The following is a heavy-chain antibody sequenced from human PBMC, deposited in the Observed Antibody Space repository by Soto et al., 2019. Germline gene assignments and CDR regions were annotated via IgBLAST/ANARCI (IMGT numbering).Heavy chain of an antibody. V-gene: IGHV5-10-1*01. Sequence: GESLKISCKGSGCSFTSYWISWVRQMPGKGLERMGRIDPSDSYTNYSPSFQVHVTISADKSISTAYLQWSSLKASDTAMYYCACPTRITMVRGVMDGMDVWGQGTTLSLSS. D-gene: IGHD3-10*01. CDR3: ACPTRITMVRGVMDGMDV. CDR1: GCSFTSYW. J-gene: IGHJ6*02. CDR2: IDPSDSYT.